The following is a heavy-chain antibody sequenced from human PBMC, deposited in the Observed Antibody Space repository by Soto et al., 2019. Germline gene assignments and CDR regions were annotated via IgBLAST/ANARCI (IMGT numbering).Heavy chain of an antibody. CDR1: GFTFMSYW. CDR3: ARGDRPYY. V-gene: IGHV3-7*03. J-gene: IGHJ4*02. Sequence: WGSLRLSCSASGFTFMSYWMSWVRQAPGKGLEWVANIKQDGSEKYYVDSVKGRFTISRDNAKNSLYLQMNSLRAEDTAVYYCARGDRPYYWGQGNLVTVSS. CDR2: IKQDGSEK.